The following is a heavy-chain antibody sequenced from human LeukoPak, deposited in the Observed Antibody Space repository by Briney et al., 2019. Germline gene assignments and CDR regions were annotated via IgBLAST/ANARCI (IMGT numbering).Heavy chain of an antibody. J-gene: IGHJ4*02. CDR2: IYRNGST. CDR3: TTASHGDYIFDY. Sequence: PSETLSLTCAVSGYSINSGYYWGWIRQPPGKGLVWIASIYRNGSTYYNPSLKSRVTMSVDTSRNQFSLKLSSVTAADTAVYYCTTASHGDYIFDYWGQGTLVTVSS. CDR1: GYSINSGYY. V-gene: IGHV4-38-2*01. D-gene: IGHD4-17*01.